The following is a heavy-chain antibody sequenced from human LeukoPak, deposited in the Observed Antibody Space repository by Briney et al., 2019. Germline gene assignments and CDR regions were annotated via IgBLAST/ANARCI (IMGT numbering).Heavy chain of an antibody. V-gene: IGHV3-49*02. CDR2: IRGKSYGGTT. Sequence: GGSLRLSCAASGFTFSSYPMSWVRQAPGKGLEWVGFIRGKSYGGTTEYSASVKGRFTISRDDSNSIAYLQMNSLKTEDTAVYYCSRGAVTIGYWGQGTLVTVSS. CDR1: GFTFSSYP. CDR3: SRGAVTIGY. D-gene: IGHD4-17*01. J-gene: IGHJ4*02.